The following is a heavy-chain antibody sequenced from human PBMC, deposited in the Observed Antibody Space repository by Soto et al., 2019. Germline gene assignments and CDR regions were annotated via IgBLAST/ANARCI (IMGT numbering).Heavy chain of an antibody. CDR3: ATSVCSGGSCYRNNWFDP. Sequence: GASVKVSCKTSGYTFTSYAMHWVRQAPGQRLEWMGWINAGNGNTKYSQKFQGRVTITRDTSASTAYMELSSLRSEDTAVYYCATSVCSGGSCYRNNWFDPWGQGTLVTVSS. V-gene: IGHV1-3*01. J-gene: IGHJ5*02. CDR1: GYTFTSYA. CDR2: INAGNGNT. D-gene: IGHD2-15*01.